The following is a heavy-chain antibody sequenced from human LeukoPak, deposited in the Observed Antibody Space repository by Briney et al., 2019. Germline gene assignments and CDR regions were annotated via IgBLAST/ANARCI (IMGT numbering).Heavy chain of an antibody. D-gene: IGHD5-18*01. CDR1: GGSISSYY. V-gene: IGHV4-59*01. CDR2: IYYSGST. J-gene: IGHJ4*02. CDR3: ARSWDTAMVRD. Sequence: PSETLSLTCTVSGGSISSYYWSWIRQPPGKGLEWIGYIYYSGSTNYNPSLKSRATISVDTSKNQFSLKLSSVTAADTAVYYCARSWDTAMVRDWGQGTLVTVSS.